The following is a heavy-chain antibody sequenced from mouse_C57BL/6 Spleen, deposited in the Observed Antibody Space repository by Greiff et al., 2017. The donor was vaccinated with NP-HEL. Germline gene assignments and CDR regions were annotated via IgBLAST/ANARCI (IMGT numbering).Heavy chain of an antibody. CDR3: ARVGIYWYFDV. V-gene: IGHV1-61*01. Sequence: QVQLQQPGAELVRPGSSVKLSCKASGYTFTSYWMDWVKQRPGQGLEWIGNIYPSDSETHYNQKFKDKATLTVDKSSSTAYMQLSSLTSEDSAVYYCARVGIYWYFDVWGTGTTVTVSS. D-gene: IGHD4-1*01. CDR1: GYTFTSYW. J-gene: IGHJ1*03. CDR2: IYPSDSET.